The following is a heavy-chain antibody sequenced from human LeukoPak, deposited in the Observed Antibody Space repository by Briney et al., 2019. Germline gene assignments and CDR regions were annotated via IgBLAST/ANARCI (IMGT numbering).Heavy chain of an antibody. Sequence: PSETLSLTCTVSGYSISSGYFWGWIRQPPGKGLEWIGSSYHSGSGNYSPSLKSRVTISVDTSNNQFSLKLSSVTAADTAVYYCARGGTDCGGDCPNWFDPWGQGTLVTVSS. J-gene: IGHJ5*02. CDR3: ARGGTDCGGDCPNWFDP. D-gene: IGHD2-21*02. CDR2: SYHSGSG. CDR1: GYSISSGYF. V-gene: IGHV4-38-2*02.